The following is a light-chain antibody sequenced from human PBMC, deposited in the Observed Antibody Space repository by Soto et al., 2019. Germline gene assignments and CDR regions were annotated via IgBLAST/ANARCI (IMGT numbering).Light chain of an antibody. Sequence: EIVLTQSPATLSLSPGERATLSCRASQSVSSYLAWYQQKPGQAPRLLMYGASSRATGIPDRFSGSGSGTDFTLTISRLEPEDFAVYYCQQYGSSPLYTFGQGTKLEIK. CDR3: QQYGSSPLYT. CDR1: QSVSSY. J-gene: IGKJ2*01. V-gene: IGKV3-20*01. CDR2: GAS.